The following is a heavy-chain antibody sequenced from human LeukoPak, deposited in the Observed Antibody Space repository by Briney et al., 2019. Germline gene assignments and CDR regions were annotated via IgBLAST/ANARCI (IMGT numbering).Heavy chain of an antibody. J-gene: IGHJ6*03. V-gene: IGHV1-8*01. D-gene: IGHD3-16*01. CDR2: MNPNSGNT. CDR1: GYTFTSYD. Sequence: ASVKVSCKASGYTFTSYDINWVRQATGQGLEWMGWMNPNSGNTGYAQKFQGRVTMTRNTSISTAYMELSSLRSEDTAVYYCARGAVWYYYMDVWGKGTTVTVSS. CDR3: ARGAVWYYYMDV.